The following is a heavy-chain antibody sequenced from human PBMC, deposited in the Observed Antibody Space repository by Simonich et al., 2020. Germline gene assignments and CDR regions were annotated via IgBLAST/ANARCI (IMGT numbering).Heavy chain of an antibody. CDR3: ARQRVLMMYAIDY. CDR2: MYYSWRT. J-gene: IGHJ4*02. Sequence: QLQLQESGPGLVKPSETLSLTCTVSGGSISSSSYYWGWIRQPPGKGLEWIGSMYYSWRTYYNPSRKSRVTISVDTSKNQFSLKLSSVTAADTAVYYCARQRVLMMYAIDYWGQGTLVTVSS. CDR1: GGSISSSSYY. D-gene: IGHD2-8*01. V-gene: IGHV4-39*01.